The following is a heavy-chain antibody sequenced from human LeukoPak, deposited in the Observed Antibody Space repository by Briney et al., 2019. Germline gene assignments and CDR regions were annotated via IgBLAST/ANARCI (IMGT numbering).Heavy chain of an antibody. D-gene: IGHD3-10*01. J-gene: IGHJ4*02. CDR3: ARGAGVRGVIGY. CDR1: GGSISSYY. CDR2: IYYSGST. Sequence: PSETLSLTCTVSGGSISSYYWNWIRQPPGKGLEWIGYIYYSGSTNYNPSLKSRVTISVDKSKNQFSLKLSSVTAADTAVYYCARGAGVRGVIGYWGQGTLVTVSS. V-gene: IGHV4-59*12.